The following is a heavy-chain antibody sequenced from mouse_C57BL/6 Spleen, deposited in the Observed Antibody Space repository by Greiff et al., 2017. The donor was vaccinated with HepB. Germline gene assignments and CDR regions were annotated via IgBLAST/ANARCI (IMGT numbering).Heavy chain of an antibody. CDR2: IHPNSGST. J-gene: IGHJ3*01. D-gene: IGHD1-1*01. CDR1: GYTFTSYW. Sequence: QVQLQQPGAELVKPGASVKLSCKASGYTFTSYWMHWVKQRPGQGLEWIGRIHPNSGSTNYNEKFKSKATLTVDKSSSTAYMQLSSLTSEDSAVYYCARPIYYYGSSYEAWFAYWGQGTLVTVSA. CDR3: ARPIYYYGSSYEAWFAY. V-gene: IGHV1-64*01.